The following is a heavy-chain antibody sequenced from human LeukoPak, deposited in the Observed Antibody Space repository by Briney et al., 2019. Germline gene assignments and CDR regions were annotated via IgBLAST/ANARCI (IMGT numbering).Heavy chain of an antibody. V-gene: IGHV5-10-1*01. Sequence: GESLKISFKGSGYSFTSYWISWVRQMPGKGLGWMGRIDLTDSYTNCSPSFQGHVTTSADKSISTAYLQWSRLKASDTAMYYCTMSNRGYCSSTSCHSPDYWGQGTLVTVSS. CDR1: GYSFTSYW. D-gene: IGHD2-2*01. CDR3: TMSNRGYCSSTSCHSPDY. CDR2: IDLTDSYT. J-gene: IGHJ4*02.